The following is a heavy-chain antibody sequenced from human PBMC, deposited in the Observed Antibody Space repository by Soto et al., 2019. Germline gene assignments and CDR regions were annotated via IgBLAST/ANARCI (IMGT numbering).Heavy chain of an antibody. CDR1: GGSFSGYY. V-gene: IGHV4-34*01. Sequence: ASETLSLTCAVYGGSFSGYYWSWIRQPPGKGLEWIGEINYSGSTNYNPSLKSRVTISVDTSKNQFSLKLSSVTAADTAVYYCARGRIVVVPAARHNWFDPWGQGTLVTVSS. J-gene: IGHJ5*02. D-gene: IGHD2-2*01. CDR3: ARGRIVVVPAARHNWFDP. CDR2: INYSGST.